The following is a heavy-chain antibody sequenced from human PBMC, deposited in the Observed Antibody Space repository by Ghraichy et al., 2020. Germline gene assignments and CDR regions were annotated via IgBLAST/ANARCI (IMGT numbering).Heavy chain of an antibody. J-gene: IGHJ6*02. V-gene: IGHV6-1*01. CDR2: TYFRSKWKN. CDR3: AREFSSTISGCTYGVCISYYGMDV. CDR1: GDSVSSNSAT. Sequence: SQTLSLTCTISGDSVSSNSATWNWIRQSPSRGLEWLGRTYFRSKWKNDYAQSVKSRITINSDTSKNQFSLQLNSVNPEDTAVYYCAREFSSTISGCTYGVCISYYGMDVWGQGTTVTVSS. D-gene: IGHD2-8*01.